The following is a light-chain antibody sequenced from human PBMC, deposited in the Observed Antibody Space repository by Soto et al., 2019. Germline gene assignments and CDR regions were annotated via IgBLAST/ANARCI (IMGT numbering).Light chain of an antibody. CDR3: QQYNSYSGT. CDR2: DAS. V-gene: IGKV1-5*01. J-gene: IGKJ1*01. Sequence: GDRVTITCRASQSISTWLPWYQQKPGKAPKLLIYDASSLESGVPSRFSGSGSGTEFTLTISSLQPDDFATYYCQQYNSYSGTFGQGTKVEIK. CDR1: QSISTW.